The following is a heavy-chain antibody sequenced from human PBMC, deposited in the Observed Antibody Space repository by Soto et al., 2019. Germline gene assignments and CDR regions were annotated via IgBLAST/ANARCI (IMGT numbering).Heavy chain of an antibody. CDR3: ARELFYVDYGVRYGMDV. Sequence: QEQLQQWGAGLLKPSETLSLTCAVYGGSFSDYYWTWIRQPPGKGLEWIGEINHSGSTNYNPSIKSRVTISVDTSKNQFSLNLRSVTAADTAVYYCARELFYVDYGVRYGMDVWGQGTTVTVSS. CDR2: INHSGST. D-gene: IGHD4-17*01. J-gene: IGHJ6*02. CDR1: GGSFSDYY. V-gene: IGHV4-34*01.